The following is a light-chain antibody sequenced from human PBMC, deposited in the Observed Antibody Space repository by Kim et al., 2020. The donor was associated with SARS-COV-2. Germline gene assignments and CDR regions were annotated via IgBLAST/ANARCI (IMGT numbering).Light chain of an antibody. J-gene: IGKJ2*01. CDR3: QQYGSSPPYT. V-gene: IGKV3-20*01. Sequence: AGETATVSCTAGQRVSRRYLAWFQQKGGQAARLINYGASTRATGIPDRFSGSGSGTDFILTISRLEPEDFAVYYCQQYGSSPPYTFGQGTKLEI. CDR1: QRVSRRY. CDR2: GAS.